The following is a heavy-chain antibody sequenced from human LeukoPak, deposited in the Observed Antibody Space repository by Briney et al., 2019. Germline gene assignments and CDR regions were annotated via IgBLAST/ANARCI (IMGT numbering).Heavy chain of an antibody. J-gene: IGHJ4*02. V-gene: IGHV4-31*03. CDR2: IYYSGST. CDR3: ARDISVSGYSQTKGVFDY. Sequence: SETLSLTCTVSGGSISSGGYYWSWIRQHPGKGLEWIGYIYYSGSTYYNPSLKSRVTISVDTSKNQFSLKLSSVTAADTAVYYCARDISVSGYSQTKGVFDYWGQGTLVTVSS. D-gene: IGHD1-26*01. CDR1: GGSISSGGYY.